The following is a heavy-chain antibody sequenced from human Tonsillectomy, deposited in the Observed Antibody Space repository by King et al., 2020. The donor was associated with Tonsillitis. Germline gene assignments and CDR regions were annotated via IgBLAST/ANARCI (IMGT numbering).Heavy chain of an antibody. J-gene: IGHJ4*02. Sequence: VQLVESGGGLVKPGGSLRPSCAASGFTFSNAWMSWVRQAPGKGREWVVRIKSKTDGWTTDYAATVKGRFTISRDDSKNTQYLQMNSLKTEDTAVYYCTTDRHYYDSSGYYWGQGTLVTVSS. D-gene: IGHD3-22*01. V-gene: IGHV3-15*01. CDR2: IKSKTDGWTT. CDR3: TTDRHYYDSSGYY. CDR1: GFTFSNAW.